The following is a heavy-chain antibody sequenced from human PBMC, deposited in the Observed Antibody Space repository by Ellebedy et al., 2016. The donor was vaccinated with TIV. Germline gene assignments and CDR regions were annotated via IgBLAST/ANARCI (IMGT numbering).Heavy chain of an antibody. Sequence: SLKISCTTSGFTFIDHAVSWVRQAPGKGLEWVGFIRSKGYGGTTEYVASVKGRFTISRDDSKGIVYLQMNSLKTEDTAVYYCTRHRDNRFDYWGQGTLVTVSS. CDR1: GFTFIDHA. CDR3: TRHRDNRFDY. J-gene: IGHJ4*02. V-gene: IGHV3-49*04. D-gene: IGHD1-14*01. CDR2: IRSKGYGGTT.